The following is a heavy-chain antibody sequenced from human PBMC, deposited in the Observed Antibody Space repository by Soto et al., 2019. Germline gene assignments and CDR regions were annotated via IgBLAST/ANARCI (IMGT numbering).Heavy chain of an antibody. CDR3: ARGPPPFDP. V-gene: IGHV3-48*02. Sequence: EVQLVESGGGLVQPGGSLRLSCSASGFTFDSYDMNWVRQAPGKGLEWVSYISISSSSIYYADSVKGRFTISRDNAKNSLYLQMNSLRDEDTAVYYCARGPPPFDPWGQGTLVTVSS. J-gene: IGHJ5*02. CDR2: ISISSSSI. CDR1: GFTFDSYD.